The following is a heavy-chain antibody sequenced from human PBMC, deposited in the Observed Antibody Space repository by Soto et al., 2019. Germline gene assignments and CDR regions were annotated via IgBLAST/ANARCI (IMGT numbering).Heavy chain of an antibody. CDR2: IRSKAYGGTT. CDR3: TREFYYGSGYGMDV. CDR1: GFTFGDYA. D-gene: IGHD3-10*01. J-gene: IGHJ6*02. Sequence: GGSLRLSCTASGFTFGDYAMSWVREAPGKGLEWVGFIRSKAYGGTTEYAASVKGRFTISRDDSKSIAYLQMNSLKTEDTAVYYCTREFYYGSGYGMDVWGQGTTVTVSS. V-gene: IGHV3-49*04.